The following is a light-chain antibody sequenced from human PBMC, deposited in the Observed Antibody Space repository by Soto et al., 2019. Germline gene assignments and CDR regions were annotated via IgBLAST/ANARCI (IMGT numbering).Light chain of an antibody. V-gene: IGKV1-5*03. Sequence: DIQMTQSPSTLSASVGDRVTITCRASQSISSWLAWYQQKPGKAPKLLIYQASGLKSGVPSRFSGSGTGTEFTLTMRSLQPDDFASYYCQQYSSYPIPFGQGTRLEIK. CDR2: QAS. CDR3: QQYSSYPIP. CDR1: QSISSW. J-gene: IGKJ5*01.